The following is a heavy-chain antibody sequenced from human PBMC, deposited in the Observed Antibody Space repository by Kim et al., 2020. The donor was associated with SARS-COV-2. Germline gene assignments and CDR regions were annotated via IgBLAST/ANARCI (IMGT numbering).Heavy chain of an antibody. J-gene: IGHJ6*02. CDR3: VAYQLLFYYGMDV. V-gene: IGHV4-39*01. Sequence: SETLSLTCTVSGGSISSSSYYWGWIRQPPGKGLEWIGSIYYSGSTYYNPSLKSRVTISVDTSKNQFSLKLSSVTAADTDVYYCVAYQLLFYYGMDVWGQGTTVTVSS. D-gene: IGHD2-2*01. CDR1: GGSISSSSYY. CDR2: IYYSGST.